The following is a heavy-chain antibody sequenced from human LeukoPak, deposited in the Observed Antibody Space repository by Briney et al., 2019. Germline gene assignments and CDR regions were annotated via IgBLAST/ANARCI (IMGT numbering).Heavy chain of an antibody. CDR1: GFTFSSYA. V-gene: IGHV3-30-3*01. CDR2: ISYDGSNK. CDR3: ARGEMATILRYPDAFDI. J-gene: IGHJ3*02. D-gene: IGHD5-24*01. Sequence: GGSLRLSCAASGFTFSSYAMHWVRQAPGKGLEWVAVISYDGSNKYYADSVKGRFTISRDNSKNTLYLQMNSLRAEDTAVYYCARGEMATILRYPDAFDIWGQGTMVTVSS.